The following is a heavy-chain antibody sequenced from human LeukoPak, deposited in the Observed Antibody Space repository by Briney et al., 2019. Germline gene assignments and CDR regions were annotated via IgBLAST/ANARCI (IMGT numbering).Heavy chain of an antibody. J-gene: IGHJ5*02. CDR2: ISAYNGNT. D-gene: IGHD1-26*01. V-gene: IGHV1-18*01. CDR1: GYTFTSYG. CDR3: ARDQAGGATDWFDP. Sequence: ASVKVSCKASGYTFTSYGISWVRQAPGQGLEWMGWISAYNGNTNYAQKLQGRVTMTTDTSTSTAYMELRSLRSDDTAAYYCARDQAGGATDWFDPWGQGTLVTVSS.